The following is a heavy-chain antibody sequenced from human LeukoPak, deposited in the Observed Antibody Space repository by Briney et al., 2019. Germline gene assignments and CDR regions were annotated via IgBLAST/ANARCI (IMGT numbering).Heavy chain of an antibody. D-gene: IGHD6-19*01. CDR2: IYYSGST. CDR1: GGSISSYY. V-gene: IGHV4-59*08. CDR3: ARRHSSGPYFDY. J-gene: IGHJ4*02. Sequence: SETLSLTCTVSGGSISSYYWSWIRQPPGKGLEWIGYIYYSGSTNYNPSLKSRVTISVDTSKNQFSLKLSSVTAADTAVYYCARRHSSGPYFDYWGQGTLVTVSS.